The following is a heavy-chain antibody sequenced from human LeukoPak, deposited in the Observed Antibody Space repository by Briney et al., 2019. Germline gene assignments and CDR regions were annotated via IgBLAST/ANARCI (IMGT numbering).Heavy chain of an antibody. D-gene: IGHD4-17*01. J-gene: IGHJ6*02. CDR1: VFTFSGSA. CDR3: NTHPRDYGDCSYYYGVNV. Sequence: GGSLRLSCAASVFTFSGSAMHWVRQASGKGLEWVGRIRSKANTYATAYAASVKGRFIISRDDSKNTAYLQMNSLKIEDTAVYYCNTHPRDYGDCSYYYGVNVWGRGTTVTVSS. V-gene: IGHV3-73*01. CDR2: IRSKANTYAT.